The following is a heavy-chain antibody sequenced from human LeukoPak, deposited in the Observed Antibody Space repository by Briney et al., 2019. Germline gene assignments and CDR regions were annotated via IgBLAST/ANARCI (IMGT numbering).Heavy chain of an antibody. CDR3: ARVGALSSSWLLY. CDR2: ISRSATTI. CDR1: RFTLSSYE. D-gene: IGHD6-13*01. V-gene: IGHV3-48*03. J-gene: IGHJ4*02. Sequence: GRCLRLACAPSRFTLSSYETNSVRQAPGEWLEWVSSISRSATTIYYADSVKGRFTISRDNAKNSLYLQMNSLRAEDTAVYFCARVGALSSSWLLYWGQGTLVTVSS.